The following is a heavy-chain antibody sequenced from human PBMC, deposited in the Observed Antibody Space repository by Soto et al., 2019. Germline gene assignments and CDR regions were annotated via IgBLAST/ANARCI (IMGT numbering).Heavy chain of an antibody. CDR3: ARGASMVLGVILDAFDI. J-gene: IGHJ3*02. CDR1: GYTFTSYA. D-gene: IGHD3-10*01. V-gene: IGHV1-3*01. CDR2: INAGNGNT. Sequence: QVQLVQSGAEVKKPGASVKVSCKASGYTFTSYAMHWVRQAPGQRLAWMGWINAGNGNTKYSQKFQGRVTITMDTSASTADVELSSLRSEDTAVYYCARGASMVLGVILDAFDIWGQGTMVTVSS.